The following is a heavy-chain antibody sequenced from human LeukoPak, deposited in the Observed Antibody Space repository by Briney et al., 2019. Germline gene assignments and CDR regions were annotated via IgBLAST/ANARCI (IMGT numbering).Heavy chain of an antibody. J-gene: IGHJ2*01. CDR1: GYTFTGYY. CDR2: INPNSGGT. V-gene: IGHV1-2*02. D-gene: IGHD2-15*01. Sequence: ASVKVSCKAPGYTFTGYYIHWVRQAPGQGLEWMGWINPNSGGTNYAQKFQGRVTMTRDTSISTAYMELSRLGSDDTAVYYCAREKAGYCSGGSCYREGYFDLWGRGTLVTVSS. CDR3: AREKAGYCSGGSCYREGYFDL.